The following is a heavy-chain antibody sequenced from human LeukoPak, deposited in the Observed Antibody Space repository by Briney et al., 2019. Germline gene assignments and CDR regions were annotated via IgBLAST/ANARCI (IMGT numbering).Heavy chain of an antibody. V-gene: IGHV4-31*03. CDR3: ARASSSWPYYFDC. D-gene: IGHD6-13*01. J-gene: IGHJ4*02. CDR2: IYNSGST. Sequence: SETLSLTCTVSGASISSDYWSWIRQHPGKGLEWIGYIYNSGSTYYNPSLKSRVTISVGTSKNQFSLKLNSVTAADTAVYYCARASSSWPYYFDCWGQGTLVTVSS. CDR1: GASISSDY.